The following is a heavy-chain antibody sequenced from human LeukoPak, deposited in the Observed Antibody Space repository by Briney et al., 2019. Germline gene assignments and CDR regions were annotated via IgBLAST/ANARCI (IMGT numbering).Heavy chain of an antibody. CDR2: ISRSSPFI. Sequence: GGSLRLSCAASGFAFSRFSMNWVRQAPGKGLEWVSSISRSSPFIAYADSVKGRFTISRDNANNLLYPQMNSLRAEDTAVYYCASGDFYDSSGYYYYWGQGTLVTVSS. D-gene: IGHD3-22*01. CDR1: GFAFSRFS. V-gene: IGHV3-21*06. J-gene: IGHJ4*02. CDR3: ASGDFYDSSGYYYY.